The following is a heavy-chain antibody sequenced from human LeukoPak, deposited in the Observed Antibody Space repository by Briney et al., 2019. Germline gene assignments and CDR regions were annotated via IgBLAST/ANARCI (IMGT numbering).Heavy chain of an antibody. Sequence: GASVKVSCKASGYTFTSYYMHWVRQAPGQGLEWMGIINPSGGSTSYAQKFQGRVTMTRDTSTSTVYMELSSLRSEDTAVYYCARALRVGYSSSWGSFDYWGQGTLVTVSS. CDR3: ARALRVGYSSSWGSFDY. D-gene: IGHD6-13*01. CDR2: INPSGGST. V-gene: IGHV1-46*01. CDR1: GYTFTSYY. J-gene: IGHJ4*02.